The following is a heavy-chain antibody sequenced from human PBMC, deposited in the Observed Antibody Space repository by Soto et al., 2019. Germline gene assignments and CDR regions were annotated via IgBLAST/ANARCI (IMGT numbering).Heavy chain of an antibody. CDR3: ARSFGQGLELYHSHSHGMEV. D-gene: IGHD6-19*01. J-gene: IGHJ6*01. CDR1: WFTGSSYL. Sequence: RRLTGXACWFTGSSYLSIWVLQAPVKVLEWVANIKQDGSEKYYVDSVKGRFTISRYNAKKSLYLQMNSLRAEDTAVYYCARSFGQGLELYHSHSHGMEVWGPGTTV. CDR2: IKQDGSEK. V-gene: IGHV3-7*01.